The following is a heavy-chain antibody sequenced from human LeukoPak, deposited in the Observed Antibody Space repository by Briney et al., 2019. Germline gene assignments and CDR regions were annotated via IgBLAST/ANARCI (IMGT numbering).Heavy chain of an antibody. CDR3: ARDSSPGYYDYVWGTYPRY. CDR1: GFTFSNYW. CDR2: INKDESEK. J-gene: IGHJ4*02. D-gene: IGHD3-16*02. V-gene: IGHV3-7*05. Sequence: PGGSLRLSCAASGFTFSNYWMSWVRQAPGKGLEWVANINKDESEKYYVDSVKGRFVISRDNAKNLLYLQMNNLRAEDTAVYYCARDSSPGYYDYVWGTYPRYWGQGTLVTVSS.